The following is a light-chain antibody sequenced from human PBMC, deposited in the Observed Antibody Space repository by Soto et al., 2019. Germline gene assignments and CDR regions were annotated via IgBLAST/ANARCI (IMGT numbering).Light chain of an antibody. V-gene: IGKV1D-16*01. CDR1: QPIRTW. J-gene: IGKJ4*01. Sequence: DIQMTQSPSSLSASVGVRVTITCRASQPIRTWVAWYQQKPDQAPKTLISAASTLESGVPSRFSGSGSGTDFTLTISSLQPEDFATYYCQQYQTHPLTFGGGTMVDIK. CDR2: AAS. CDR3: QQYQTHPLT.